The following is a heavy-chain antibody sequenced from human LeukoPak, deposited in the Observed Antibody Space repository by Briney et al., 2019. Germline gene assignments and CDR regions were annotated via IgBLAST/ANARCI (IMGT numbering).Heavy chain of an antibody. CDR2: IWYDGSDK. CDR3: ARRVQYYFDY. J-gene: IGHJ4*02. Sequence: GGSLRLSCAASGFIFSNYDMHWVRQAPGKGLEWVAVIWYDGSDKHYADSVQGRFTISRDNSKNSLYLQMNSLRAEDTALYFCARRVQYYFDYWGQGTLVTVSS. V-gene: IGHV3-33*01. CDR1: GFIFSNYD.